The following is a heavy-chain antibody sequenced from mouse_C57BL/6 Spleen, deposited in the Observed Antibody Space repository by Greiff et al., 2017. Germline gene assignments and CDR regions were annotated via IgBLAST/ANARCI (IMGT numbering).Heavy chain of an antibody. V-gene: IGHV7-3*01. CDR2: IRNKANGYTT. CDR3: ARSTPRGYFDV. J-gene: IGHJ1*03. CDR1: GFTFTDYY. Sequence: DVKLVESGGGLVQPGGSLSLSCAASGFTFTDYYMSWVRQPPGKALEWLGFIRNKANGYTTEYSASVKGRFTISRDNSQSILYLQMNALRAEDSATYYCARSTPRGYFDVWGTGTTVTVSS. D-gene: IGHD6-1*01.